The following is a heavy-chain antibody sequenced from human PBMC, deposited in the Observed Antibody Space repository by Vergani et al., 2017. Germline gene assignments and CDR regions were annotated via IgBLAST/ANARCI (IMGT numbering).Heavy chain of an antibody. CDR1: GFTFTAHG. CDR3: ARTFGSAGSGGFDI. CDR2: IGTGGDSA. D-gene: IGHD1-26*01. J-gene: IGHJ3*02. Sequence: EVHLLESGGGLVQSGGSLRLSCVASGFTFTAHGLNWVRQAPGKGLEWVSAIGTGGDSAFYRDSVKGRFTISRDNSKNTLYLQVNSLRAEDAAVYFCARTFGSAGSGGFDIWGQGTMVTVSS. V-gene: IGHV3-23*01.